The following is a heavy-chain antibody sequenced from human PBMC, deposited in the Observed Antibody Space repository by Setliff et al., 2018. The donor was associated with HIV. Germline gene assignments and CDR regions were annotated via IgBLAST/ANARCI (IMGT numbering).Heavy chain of an antibody. D-gene: IGHD6-19*01. V-gene: IGHV3-74*01. Sequence: PGGSLRLSCTASGFTFGDYALNWVRQAPGKGLVWVSRINSDGSSTSYADSVKGRFTISTDNSKKTLSLQMNSLRAVTVRNVAAVDCWGQGTLVTVS. CDR3: VDC. CDR1: GFTFGDYA. J-gene: IGHJ4*02. CDR2: INSDGSST.